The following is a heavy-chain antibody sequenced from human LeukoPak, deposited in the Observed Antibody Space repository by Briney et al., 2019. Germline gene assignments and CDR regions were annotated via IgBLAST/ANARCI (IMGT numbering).Heavy chain of an antibody. V-gene: IGHV4-34*10. Sequence: SETLSLTCAVYGXSFSGYYWSWIRQPPGKGLEWIGEINHSGSTNYNPSLKSRITISVDPSTNQFSLKVRSVTAADTAVYYCAKESCRGGACNLDNWGQGSLVTVSS. CDR1: GXSFSGYY. CDR3: AKESCRGGACNLDN. CDR2: INHSGST. J-gene: IGHJ4*02. D-gene: IGHD2-15*01.